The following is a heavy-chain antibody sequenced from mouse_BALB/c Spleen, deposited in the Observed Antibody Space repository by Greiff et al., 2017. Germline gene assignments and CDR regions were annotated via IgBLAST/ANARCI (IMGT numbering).Heavy chain of an antibody. CDR2: ISNGGGST. Sequence: EVQRVESGGGLVQPGGSLKLSCAASGFTFSSYTMSWVRQTPEQRLEWVAYISNGGGSTYYPDTVKGRFTISRDNAKNTPYLQMSSLKSEDTAMYYCERHFQIYYGSFFDYWGQGTTLTVSS. CDR1: GFTFSSYT. J-gene: IGHJ2*01. D-gene: IGHD2-1*01. V-gene: IGHV5-12-2*01. CDR3: ERHFQIYYGSFFDY.